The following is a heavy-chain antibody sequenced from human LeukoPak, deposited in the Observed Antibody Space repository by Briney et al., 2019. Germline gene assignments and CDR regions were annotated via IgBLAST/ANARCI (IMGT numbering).Heavy chain of an antibody. CDR2: INHSGST. CDR3: ARHSSAARPNFDY. V-gene: IGHV4-34*01. CDR1: GGSFSGYY. J-gene: IGHJ4*02. Sequence: SETLSLTCAVYGGSFSGYYWSWIRQPPGKGLEWIGEINHSGSTNYNPSLKSRVTISVDTSKNQFSLEVTSMTAADTAVYYCARHSSAARPNFDYWGQRTLVTVSS. D-gene: IGHD6-6*01.